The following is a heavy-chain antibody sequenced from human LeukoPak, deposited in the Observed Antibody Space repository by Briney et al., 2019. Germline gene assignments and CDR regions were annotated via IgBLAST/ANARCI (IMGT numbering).Heavy chain of an antibody. V-gene: IGHV3-21*06. CDR1: GFSFGTYS. J-gene: IGHJ3*01. CDR2: ISSSSIYI. Sequence: GGPLRLSCAGSGFSFGTYSMNWVRQAPGKGLEWVSSISSSSIYINYADSVKGRFTISRDNARNSLYLQMNSPRGEDTAVYYCARNHYYVPGSSDTWGQGTMVTVSS. CDR3: ARNHYYVPGSSDT. D-gene: IGHD3-10*01.